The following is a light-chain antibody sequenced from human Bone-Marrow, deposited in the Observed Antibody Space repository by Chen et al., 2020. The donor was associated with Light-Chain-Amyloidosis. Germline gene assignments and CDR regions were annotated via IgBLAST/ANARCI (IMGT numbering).Light chain of an antibody. CDR1: NIGSTS. CDR3: QVWDRSSDRPV. CDR2: DDS. V-gene: IGLV3-21*02. J-gene: IGLJ3*02. Sequence: SYVLTQPSSVSVAPGQTATIACGGNNIGSTSVHWYQQTPGQAPLLVVYDDSDRPSGFPERLSGSNSGITAPQSIRRVEAGDEADYYCQVWDRSSDRPVFGGGTKLTVL.